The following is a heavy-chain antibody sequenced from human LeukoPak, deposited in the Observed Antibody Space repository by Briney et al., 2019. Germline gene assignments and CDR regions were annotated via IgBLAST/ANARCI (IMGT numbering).Heavy chain of an antibody. CDR1: GYTFIGYY. CDR3: ASSPDYDFWSGYFFRLDY. J-gene: IGHJ4*02. V-gene: IGHV1-2*06. Sequence: ASVKVSCKASGYTFIGYYIHWVRQAPEQGLEWMGRINPNSGGTNYAQKFQGRVTMTRDTSISTAYMELSRLRSDDTAVYYCASSPDYDFWSGYFFRLDYWGQGTLVTVSS. D-gene: IGHD3-3*01. CDR2: INPNSGGT.